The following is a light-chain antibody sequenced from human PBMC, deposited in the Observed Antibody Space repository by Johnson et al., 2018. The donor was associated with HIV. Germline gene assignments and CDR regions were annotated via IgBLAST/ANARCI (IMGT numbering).Light chain of an antibody. Sequence: QSVLTKPPSVSAAPGQKVTISCSGSSSNIGNNYVSWYQQLPGTAPKLLIYENNKRPSGIPDRFSGSKSGTSATLGITGLQTGDEADYYCGTWDSSLSAYVCGTGTKVTVL. CDR1: SSNIGNNY. V-gene: IGLV1-51*02. CDR2: ENN. CDR3: GTWDSSLSAYV. J-gene: IGLJ1*01.